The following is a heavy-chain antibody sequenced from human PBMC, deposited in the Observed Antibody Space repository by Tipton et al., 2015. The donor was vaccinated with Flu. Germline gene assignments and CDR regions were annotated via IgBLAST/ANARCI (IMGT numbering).Heavy chain of an antibody. D-gene: IGHD1-14*01. CDR1: GGSLSPYY. CDR3: ARLAPDGWVLGTYYFDF. Sequence: TLSLTCAVYGGSLSPYYWSWIRQPPGKGLEWIGYIYYSGSTDYNPSLKSRVAISVDTSKNQFSLKLNSVTAADTAVYYCARLAPDGWVLGTYYFDFWGQGILVTVSS. V-gene: IGHV4-59*01. CDR2: IYYSGST. J-gene: IGHJ4*02.